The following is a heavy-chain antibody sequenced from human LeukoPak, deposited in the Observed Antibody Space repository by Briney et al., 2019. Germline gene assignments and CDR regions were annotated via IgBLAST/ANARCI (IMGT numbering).Heavy chain of an antibody. CDR3: ARDQTVDSRGYYYYGMDV. CDR1: GFTFSSYE. D-gene: IGHD5-12*01. J-gene: IGHJ6*02. CDR2: ISSSGSTI. V-gene: IGHV3-48*03. Sequence: PGGSLRLSCAASGFTFSSYEMNWVRQAPGKGLGWVSYISSSGSTIYYADSVKGRFTISRDNAKNSPYLQMNSLRAEDTAVYYCARDQTVDSRGYYYYGMDVWGQGTTVTVSS.